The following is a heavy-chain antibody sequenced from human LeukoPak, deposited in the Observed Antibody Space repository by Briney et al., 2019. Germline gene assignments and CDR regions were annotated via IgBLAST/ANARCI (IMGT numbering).Heavy chain of an antibody. CDR2: ISSDGGNK. Sequence: PGRSLRLSCAASGFTFSSYAMHWVRQAPGKGLEWVTVISSDGGNKYYADPVKGRFTISRDNSMNTLFLQMNSLGPEDTAVYYCARVLGQLPPQWGQGTLVTVSS. D-gene: IGHD4-23*01. CDR3: ARVLGQLPPQ. CDR1: GFTFSSYA. J-gene: IGHJ4*02. V-gene: IGHV3-30*04.